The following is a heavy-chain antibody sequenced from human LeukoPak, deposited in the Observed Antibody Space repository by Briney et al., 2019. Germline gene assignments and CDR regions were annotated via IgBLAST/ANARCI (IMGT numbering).Heavy chain of an antibody. D-gene: IGHD3-22*01. CDR1: GGSFSGYY. J-gene: IGHJ4*02. Sequence: KASETLSLTCAVYGGSFSGYYWSWIRQPPGKGLEWIGEINHSGSTNYNPSLKSRVTISVDTSKNQFSLKLSSVTAADTAVYHCARHRNDSSGYYFDYWGQGTLVTVSS. V-gene: IGHV4-34*01. CDR3: ARHRNDSSGYYFDY. CDR2: INHSGST.